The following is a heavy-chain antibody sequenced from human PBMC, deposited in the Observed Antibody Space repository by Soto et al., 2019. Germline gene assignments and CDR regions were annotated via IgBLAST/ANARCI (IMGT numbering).Heavy chain of an antibody. V-gene: IGHV4-34*01. D-gene: IGHD3-16*02. Sequence: SETLSLTCAVYGGSFSGYYWSWIRQPPGKGLEWIGEINHSGSTNYNPSLKSRVTISVDTSKNQFSLKLSSVTAADTAVYYCVRGSVLGELSDHKNKYNWFDPWGQGTLVTVSS. CDR1: GGSFSGYY. J-gene: IGHJ5*02. CDR3: VRGSVLGELSDHKNKYNWFDP. CDR2: INHSGST.